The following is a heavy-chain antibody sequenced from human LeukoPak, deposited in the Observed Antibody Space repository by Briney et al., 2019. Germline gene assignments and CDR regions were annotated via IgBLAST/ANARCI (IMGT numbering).Heavy chain of an antibody. D-gene: IGHD1-26*01. V-gene: IGHV4-34*01. Sequence: KSSETLSLTCAVYGGSFSGYYWSWIRQPPGRGLEWIGKINHIGSTNYNPSLKSRVTISVDTSKNQFSLKLSSVTAADTAVYYCARHATYSGTYLNTYYYYYYMDVWGKGTTVTVSS. CDR2: INHIGST. J-gene: IGHJ6*03. CDR1: GGSFSGYY. CDR3: ARHATYSGTYLNTYYYYYYMDV.